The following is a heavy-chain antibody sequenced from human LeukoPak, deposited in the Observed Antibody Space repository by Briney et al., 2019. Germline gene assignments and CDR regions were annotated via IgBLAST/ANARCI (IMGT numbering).Heavy chain of an antibody. Sequence: GRSLRLSCAASGFTFDDYAMHWVRQGPGKGLEWVSGISWNSGSIDYADSVKGRFTISRDNAKNSLYLQVNNLRAEDTALYYCAKDMRPAAGKGYNAREMVDYWGQGTLVTVSS. CDR2: ISWNSGSI. J-gene: IGHJ4*02. CDR3: AKDMRPAAGKGYNAREMVDY. D-gene: IGHD6-13*01. CDR1: GFTFDDYA. V-gene: IGHV3-9*01.